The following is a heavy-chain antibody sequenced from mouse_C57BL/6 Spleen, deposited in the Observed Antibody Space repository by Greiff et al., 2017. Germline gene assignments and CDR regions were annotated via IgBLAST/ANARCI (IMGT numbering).Heavy chain of an antibody. CDR2: IYPGNGDT. CDR1: GYTFTSYN. V-gene: IGHV1-12*01. CDR3: ARPYGSSFYWYFDV. J-gene: IGHJ1*03. D-gene: IGHD1-1*01. Sequence: QVQLQQSGAELVRPGASVKMSCKASGYTFTSYNMHWVKQTPSQGLAWIGAIYPGNGDTSYNQQVKGKATLNVDKSSSTAYLQRSSLTSEYSAVYFWARPYGSSFYWYFDVWGTGTTVTVSS.